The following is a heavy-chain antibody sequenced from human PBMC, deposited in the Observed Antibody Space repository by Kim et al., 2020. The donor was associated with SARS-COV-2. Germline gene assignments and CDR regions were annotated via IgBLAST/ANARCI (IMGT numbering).Heavy chain of an antibody. CDR2: TYYRSKWYN. CDR1: GDSVSSNSAA. J-gene: IGHJ4*02. D-gene: IGHD6-13*01. Sequence: SQTLSLSCAISGDSVSSNSAAWNWIRQSPSRGLEWLGRTYYRSKWYNDYAVSVKSRITINPDTSKNQFSLQLNSVTPEDTAVYYCARDFRSSSWYGGYYFDYWGQGTQVTVSS. CDR3: ARDFRSSSWYGGYYFDY. V-gene: IGHV6-1*01.